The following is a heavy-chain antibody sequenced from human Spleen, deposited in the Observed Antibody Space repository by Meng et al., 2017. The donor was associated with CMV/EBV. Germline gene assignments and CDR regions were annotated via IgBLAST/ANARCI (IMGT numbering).Heavy chain of an antibody. CDR3: ARGIAAAGGSKNNWFDP. Sequence: GESLKISCAASGFTFRSFWMHWVRQAPGKGLVWVSRINSDGSTTTYADSVKGRFTISRDNAKNTLYLQMNSLRAEDTAVYYCARGIAAAGGSKNNWFDPWGQGTLVTVSS. V-gene: IGHV3-74*01. CDR2: INSDGSTT. CDR1: GFTFRSFW. D-gene: IGHD6-13*01. J-gene: IGHJ5*02.